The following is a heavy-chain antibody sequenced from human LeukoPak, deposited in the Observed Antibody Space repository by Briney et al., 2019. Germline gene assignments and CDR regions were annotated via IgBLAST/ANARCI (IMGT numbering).Heavy chain of an antibody. CDR2: ISHSGST. D-gene: IGHD4-17*01. Sequence: PSETLSLTCSVSGYSISNDYYWGWIRQSPENGLEWLGSISHSGSTYYNPSLRSRVTISRDMPKNQFSLELNSVTAADTAVYYCAGISTGSCFRHWGQGTLVTVSS. CDR3: AGISTGSCFRH. V-gene: IGHV4-38-2*02. CDR1: GYSISNDYY. J-gene: IGHJ1*01.